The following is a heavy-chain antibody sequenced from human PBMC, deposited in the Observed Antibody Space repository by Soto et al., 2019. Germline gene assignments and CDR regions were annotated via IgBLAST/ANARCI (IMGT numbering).Heavy chain of an antibody. CDR1: GDRFTDYY. Sequence: QVQLVQSGAEVKEPGASVTVSCRASGDRFTDYYMHWVRQAPGQGLEWMGWINPNSGVTKYAQKFQGWVTMTRDTSIRTVYMQLSRLRFDDTAIYYGARESGGATATLDYYYFYMDVWGTGTTVTVSS. CDR3: ARESGGATATLDYYYFYMDV. CDR2: INPNSGVT. J-gene: IGHJ6*03. D-gene: IGHD5-12*01. V-gene: IGHV1-2*04.